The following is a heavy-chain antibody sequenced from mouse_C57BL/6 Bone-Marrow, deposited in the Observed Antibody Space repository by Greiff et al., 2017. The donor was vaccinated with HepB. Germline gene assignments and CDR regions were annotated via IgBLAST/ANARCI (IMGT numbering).Heavy chain of an antibody. D-gene: IGHD2-5*01. V-gene: IGHV5-17*01. CDR3: ARTTIVTYWYFDV. CDR1: GFTFSDYG. J-gene: IGHJ1*03. CDR2: ISSGSSTI. Sequence: EVMLVASGGGLVKPGGSLKLSCAASGFTFSDYGMHWVRQAPEKGLEWVAYISSGSSTIYYADTVKGRFTISRDNAKNTLFLQMTSLRSEDTAMYYCARTTIVTYWYFDVWGTGTTVTVSS.